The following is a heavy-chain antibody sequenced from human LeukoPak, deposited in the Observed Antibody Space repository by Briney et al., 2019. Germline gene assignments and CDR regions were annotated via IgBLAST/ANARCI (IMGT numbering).Heavy chain of an antibody. Sequence: GGSLRLSRAASGFPFSGYAMYWVRQAPGKGLEFVSGIHGNGGNTLYANSVKGRFTISRDNSKNTLYLQMGSLRGEDMAVYYCARAQTGATSYYFDDWGQGTLVTVSS. D-gene: IGHD1-7*01. CDR3: ARAQTGATSYYFDD. CDR2: IHGNGGNT. J-gene: IGHJ4*02. CDR1: GFPFSGYA. V-gene: IGHV3-64*01.